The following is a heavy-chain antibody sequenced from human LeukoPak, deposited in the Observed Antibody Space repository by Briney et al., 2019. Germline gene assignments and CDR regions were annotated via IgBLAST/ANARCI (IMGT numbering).Heavy chain of an antibody. CDR3: ARGALRQWQDAFDI. J-gene: IGHJ3*02. CDR1: GFTFSSYA. D-gene: IGHD6-19*01. Sequence: GGSLRLSCAASGFTFSSYAMHWVRQAPGKGLEWVAVISYDGSNKYYADSVKGRFTISRDNSKNTLYLQMNSLRAEDTAVYYCARGALRQWQDAFDIWGQGTMVTVSS. CDR2: ISYDGSNK. V-gene: IGHV3-30*04.